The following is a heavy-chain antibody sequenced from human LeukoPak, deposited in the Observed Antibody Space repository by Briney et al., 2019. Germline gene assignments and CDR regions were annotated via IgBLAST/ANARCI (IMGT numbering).Heavy chain of an antibody. D-gene: IGHD6-25*01. J-gene: IGHJ6*03. CDR3: GLSGNYYYYYMGV. CDR2: IIPIFGIP. V-gene: IGHV1-69*13. Sequence: ASVKVSCKASGGTFRTFAISWVRQAPGQGLEWMGGIIPIFGIPDSAQKFQGRLTITADESTTTAYMELSSLRSDDTAIYYCGLSGNYYYYYMGVWGKGTTVTISS. CDR1: GGTFRTFA.